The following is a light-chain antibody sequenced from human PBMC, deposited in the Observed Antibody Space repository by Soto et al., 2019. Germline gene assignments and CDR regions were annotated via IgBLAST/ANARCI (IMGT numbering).Light chain of an antibody. V-gene: IGKV3-11*01. CDR1: QSVSSY. CDR3: QQRSNWPPIT. Sequence: EIVLPQSPATLSLSPGARATLSCRASQSVSSYLAWYQQKPGQAPWLLIYDASNRATSIPARFSGSGSGTDFTLTISSLEPEDFAVYYCQQRSNWPPITFGQGTRLEIK. CDR2: DAS. J-gene: IGKJ5*01.